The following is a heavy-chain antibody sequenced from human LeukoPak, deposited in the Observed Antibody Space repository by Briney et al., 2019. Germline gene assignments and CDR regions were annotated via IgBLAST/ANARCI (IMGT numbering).Heavy chain of an antibody. D-gene: IGHD3-9*01. V-gene: IGHV3-33*01. CDR2: IWYDGSNK. Sequence: GGSLRLSRAASGFTFSSYGMHWVRQAPGKGLEGVAVIWYDGSNKYYADSVKGRFTISRDNSKNTLYLQMDSLRAEGTAVYYCARSSDWSYWGQGTLVTVSS. CDR3: ARSSDWSY. J-gene: IGHJ4*02. CDR1: GFTFSSYG.